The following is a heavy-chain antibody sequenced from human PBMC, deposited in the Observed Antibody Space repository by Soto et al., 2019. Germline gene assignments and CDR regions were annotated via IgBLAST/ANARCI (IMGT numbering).Heavy chain of an antibody. J-gene: IGHJ5*02. CDR1: GGSVSSGNYY. D-gene: IGHD5-18*01. CDR2: IYYSRST. Sequence: SETLSLTCPVSGGSVSSGNYYWSWLLHPPGKGLEWIGRIYYSRSTNYNPSLNSRFTISVDKSKNPFSLTLSSVTAADTAVYYCARDLFSQILLGRGYSGVHQGWLAPWGQGTLVTVSS. V-gene: IGHV4-61*01. CDR3: ARDLFSQILLGRGYSGVHQGWLAP.